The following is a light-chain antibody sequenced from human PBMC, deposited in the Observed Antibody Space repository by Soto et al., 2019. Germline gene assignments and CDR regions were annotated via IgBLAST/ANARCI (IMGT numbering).Light chain of an antibody. CDR2: MNN. CDR1: SCNIGGNF. Sequence: QSVLTQPPSASGTPGQTVTISCSGSSCNIGGNFVSCYQHVPGTAPKVLIFMNNQRPSGVPDRFSGSKSGTSASLAISGLRSEDESDYYCAAWDASLEGVIFGGGTKLTVL. CDR3: AAWDASLEGVI. J-gene: IGLJ2*01. V-gene: IGLV1-47*01.